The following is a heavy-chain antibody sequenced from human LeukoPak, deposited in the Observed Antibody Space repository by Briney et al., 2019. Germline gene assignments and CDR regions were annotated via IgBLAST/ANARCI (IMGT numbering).Heavy chain of an antibody. J-gene: IGHJ3*02. D-gene: IGHD5-24*01. Sequence: SETLSLTCTVSGGSITNYYWTWIRQPPGKGLEWIGYIYYSGSTNYNPSLKSRVTISVDTSKNQFSLKLSSVTAADTAVYYCAREESRRWLQLSAFDIWGQGTMVTVSS. CDR2: IYYSGST. V-gene: IGHV4-59*01. CDR1: GGSITNYY. CDR3: AREESRRWLQLSAFDI.